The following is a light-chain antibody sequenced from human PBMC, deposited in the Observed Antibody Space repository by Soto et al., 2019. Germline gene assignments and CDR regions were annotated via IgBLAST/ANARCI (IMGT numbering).Light chain of an antibody. CDR3: QSYDSRLSHVV. CDR1: SSNIGAGYD. V-gene: IGLV1-40*01. Sequence: QSVLTQPPSVSGAPGQRVTISCTGSSSNIGAGYDVHWYQQLPGTAPKLLIYGNSNRPSGVPDRFSGSKSGTSASLAITGLQAEDEADYYCQSYDSRLSHVVFGGGTKLTVI. J-gene: IGLJ2*01. CDR2: GNS.